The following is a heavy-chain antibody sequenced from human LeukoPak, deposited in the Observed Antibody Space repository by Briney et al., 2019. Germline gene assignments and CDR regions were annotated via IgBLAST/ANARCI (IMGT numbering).Heavy chain of an antibody. CDR1: GYTFSSYS. J-gene: IGHJ3*02. Sequence: PGGSLRLSCTASGYTFSSYSMTWVRQAPGKGLEWVSAISGSGVNTYYADSVKGRFAASRGNSKNTLYLQMNSPRAEDTAVYYCARGRSGYGPFDAFDIWGQGTWVTVSS. D-gene: IGHD3-22*01. CDR2: ISGSGVNT. CDR3: ARGRSGYGPFDAFDI. V-gene: IGHV3-23*01.